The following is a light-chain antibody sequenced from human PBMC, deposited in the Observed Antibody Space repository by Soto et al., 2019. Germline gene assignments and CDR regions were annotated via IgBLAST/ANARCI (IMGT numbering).Light chain of an antibody. CDR1: QSISSE. J-gene: IGKJ2*01. V-gene: IGKV3-15*01. CDR2: GAS. Sequence: EIVMTQSPATLSVSPGERATLSCRASQSISSELAWYQQKPGQPPRLLIYGASTRATGVPARVTGSGSGSEFTLTISGLQSEDYALYYCQQGHNWPLTFGQGTRLEI. CDR3: QQGHNWPLT.